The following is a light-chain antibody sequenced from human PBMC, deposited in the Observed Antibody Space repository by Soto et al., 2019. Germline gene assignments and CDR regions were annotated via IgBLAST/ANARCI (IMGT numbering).Light chain of an antibody. CDR1: QSISSY. CDR3: KQSYSTPRT. Sequence: DIQMTQSPLSLSASVGDRATITCRASQSISSYLNWYQQKPGKAPKLLIYAASSLQSGVPARFSGSGSGTDFTLTISRLQPEDFGTYYCKQSYSTPRTLGQGTKVDIK. CDR2: AAS. J-gene: IGKJ1*01. V-gene: IGKV1-39*01.